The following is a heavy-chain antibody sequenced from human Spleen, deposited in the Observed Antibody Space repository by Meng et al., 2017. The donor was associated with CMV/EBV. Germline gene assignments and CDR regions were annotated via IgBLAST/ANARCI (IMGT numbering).Heavy chain of an antibody. D-gene: IGHD6-6*01. CDR1: GYTFTGHY. J-gene: IGHJ6*02. CDR2: INANSGGT. Sequence: ASVKVSCKASGYTFTGHYMHWVRQAPGQGLEWMGWINANSGGTNNAQRFQGRVTMTRDASISTIYMELSGLTYDDTAVYYCATSRGSYSNSSYYYYGMDVWGQGTTVTVSS. V-gene: IGHV1-2*02. CDR3: ATSRGSYSNSSYYYYGMDV.